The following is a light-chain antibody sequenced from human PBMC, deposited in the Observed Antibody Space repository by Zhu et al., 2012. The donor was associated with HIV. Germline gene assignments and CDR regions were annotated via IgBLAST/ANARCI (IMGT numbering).Light chain of an antibody. V-gene: IGKV3-15*01. Sequence: EIVLTQSPGTLSLSPGERATLSCRASQSVAGSYLAWYQQKRGQPPRLLIYDASTRAPGIPARFSGGGSGTEYTLTIDGLQSDDFAVYYCQQYTNWPDTFGQGTKVEIK. CDR1: QSVAGSY. CDR3: QQYTNWPDT. J-gene: IGKJ2*01. CDR2: DAS.